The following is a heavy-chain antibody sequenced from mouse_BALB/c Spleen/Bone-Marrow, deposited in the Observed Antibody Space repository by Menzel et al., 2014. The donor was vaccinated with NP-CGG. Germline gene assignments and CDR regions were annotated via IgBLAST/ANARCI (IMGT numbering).Heavy chain of an antibody. Sequence: VHLVESGAELMKPGASVKISCKATGYTFSNYWIDWAKQRPGHGLEWIGEILPGSGTANYNEKFKGKATFTADTSSNTAYMQLSSLTSEDSALYYCARASVVPYYFDFWGQGTTLTVSS. D-gene: IGHD1-1*01. V-gene: IGHV1-9*01. CDR1: GYTFSNYW. CDR3: ARASVVPYYFDF. J-gene: IGHJ2*01. CDR2: ILPGSGTA.